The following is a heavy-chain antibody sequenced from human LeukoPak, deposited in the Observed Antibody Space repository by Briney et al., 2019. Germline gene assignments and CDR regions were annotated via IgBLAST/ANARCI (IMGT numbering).Heavy chain of an antibody. D-gene: IGHD2-15*01. Sequence: SETLSLTCTVSGGSISTYYWNWIRQPPGKGLEWIGYIYHSGSTNYNPSLQSRVTISVDTSKNQFSLNLNSVTAADTAVYYCAINSGYCSGGSCYSAERGRTYYYYYGMDVWGQGTTVTVSS. V-gene: IGHV4-59*01. CDR3: AINSGYCSGGSCYSAERGRTYYYYYGMDV. CDR2: IYHSGST. CDR1: GGSISTYY. J-gene: IGHJ6*02.